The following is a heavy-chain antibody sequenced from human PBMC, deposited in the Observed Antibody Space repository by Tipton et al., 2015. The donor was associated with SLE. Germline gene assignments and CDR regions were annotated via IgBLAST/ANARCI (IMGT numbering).Heavy chain of an antibody. CDR3: ARGDSSTGDI. V-gene: IGHV4-59*11. J-gene: IGHJ3*02. CDR2: IYYSGST. CDR1: GGPISSHY. Sequence: TLSLTCTVSGGPISSHYWSWIRQPPGKGLEWIGYIYYSGSTNYNPSLKSRGTISVDTSKNQFSLKLSSVTAADTAVYYCARGDSSTGDIWGQGTMVTVSS. D-gene: IGHD6-13*01.